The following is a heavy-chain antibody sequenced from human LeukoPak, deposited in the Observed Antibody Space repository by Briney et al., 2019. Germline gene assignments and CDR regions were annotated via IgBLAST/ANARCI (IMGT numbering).Heavy chain of an antibody. CDR3: AKLPFIAVAGTGNY. J-gene: IGHJ4*02. CDR2: ISGSGGST. Sequence: PGGSLRLSCAASGFTFSSYAMSWVRQAPGKGLEWVSAISGSGGSTYYADSVKGRFTISRDNSKNALYLQMNSLRAEGTAVYYCAKLPFIAVAGTGNYWGQGTLVTVSS. CDR1: GFTFSSYA. D-gene: IGHD6-19*01. V-gene: IGHV3-23*01.